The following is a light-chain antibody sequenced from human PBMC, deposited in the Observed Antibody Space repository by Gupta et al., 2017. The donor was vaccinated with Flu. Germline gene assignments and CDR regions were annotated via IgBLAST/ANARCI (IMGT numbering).Light chain of an antibody. CDR3: QQVNEYPRT. CDR1: LGISNY. V-gene: IGKV1-9*01. CDR2: GAS. Sequence: PSSLSASVGDRVTLTCRASLGISNYLAWYQHKPGKAPKLLIYGASTLQTGVPARFSGTVSGSVFTLTISSLQTEDFAIYYCQQVNEYPRTFGRGTKLEIK. J-gene: IGKJ1*01.